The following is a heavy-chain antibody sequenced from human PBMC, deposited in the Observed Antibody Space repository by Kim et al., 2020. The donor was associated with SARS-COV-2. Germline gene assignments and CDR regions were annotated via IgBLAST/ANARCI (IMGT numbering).Heavy chain of an antibody. CDR2: ISYDGSNK. D-gene: IGHD3-3*01. V-gene: IGHV3-30*18. J-gene: IGHJ4*02. Sequence: GGSLRLSCAASGFTFSSYGMHWVRQAPGKGLEWVAVISYDGSNKYYADSVKGRFTISRDKSKNTLYLQMNSLRAEDTAVYYCAKDFRITIFGVVSNPFDYWGQGTLVTVSS. CDR1: GFTFSSYG. CDR3: AKDFRITIFGVVSNPFDY.